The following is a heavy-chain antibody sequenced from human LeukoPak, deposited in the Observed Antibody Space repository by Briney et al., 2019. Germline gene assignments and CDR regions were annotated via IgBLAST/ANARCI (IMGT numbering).Heavy chain of an antibody. V-gene: IGHV3-30-3*01. D-gene: IGHD3-22*01. CDR3: ARPYYDSSGYYEPNYFDY. J-gene: IGHJ4*02. Sequence: GGSLRLSCAASGFTFSSYAMHWVRQAPGKGLEWVAVISYDGSNKYYADSVKGRFTISRDNSKNSLYLQMNSLRAEDTAVYYCARPYYDSSGYYEPNYFDYWGQGTLVTVSS. CDR2: ISYDGSNK. CDR1: GFTFSSYA.